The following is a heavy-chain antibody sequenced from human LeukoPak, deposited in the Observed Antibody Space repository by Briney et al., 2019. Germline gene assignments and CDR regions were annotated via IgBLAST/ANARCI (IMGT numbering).Heavy chain of an antibody. CDR2: IYHSGST. CDR3: ARAECGGDCYNDYYYGMDV. D-gene: IGHD2-21*02. J-gene: IGHJ6*02. V-gene: IGHV4-59*01. CDR1: GGSISNYY. Sequence: SETLSLTCTVSGGSISNYYWSWIRQPPGKGLECIGYIYHSGSTNYNPSLKSRVTISVDTSKNQFSLNLSSVTAADTAVYYCARAECGGDCYNDYYYGMDVWGQGTTVTVSS.